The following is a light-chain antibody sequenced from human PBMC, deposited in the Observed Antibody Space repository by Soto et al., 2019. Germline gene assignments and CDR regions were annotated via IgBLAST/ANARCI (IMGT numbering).Light chain of an antibody. CDR2: APS. Sequence: ILLTQSPSSLSASVGDRVTITCRASQGIDTSLAWYQQKPGKAPKLLIYAPSNFQSGVPSRFSGSGSGTHFTLTISSLQPEDFATYYCQQYNSYVWTFGQGTKVEIK. V-gene: IGKV1-9*01. J-gene: IGKJ1*01. CDR1: QGIDTS. CDR3: QQYNSYVWT.